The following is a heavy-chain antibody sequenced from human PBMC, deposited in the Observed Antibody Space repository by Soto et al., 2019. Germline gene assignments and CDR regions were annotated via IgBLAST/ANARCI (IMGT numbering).Heavy chain of an antibody. Sequence: PSETLSLTCAVSGGSISSGGYSWSWIRQPPGKGLEWIGYIYHSGSTYYNPSLKSRVTISVDRSKNQFSLKLSSVTAADTAVYYCARGEDCSSTSCPNWFDPWGQGTLVTVS. V-gene: IGHV4-30-2*01. CDR2: IYHSGST. D-gene: IGHD2-2*01. CDR3: ARGEDCSSTSCPNWFDP. J-gene: IGHJ5*02. CDR1: GGSISSGGYS.